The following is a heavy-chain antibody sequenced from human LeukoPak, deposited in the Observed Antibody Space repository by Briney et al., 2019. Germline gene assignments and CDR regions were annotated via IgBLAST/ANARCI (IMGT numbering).Heavy chain of an antibody. J-gene: IGHJ4*02. D-gene: IGHD6-6*01. V-gene: IGHV2-70*04. CDR1: GFSLSTSGMR. CDR2: IDWDDDK. Sequence: SGPTLVNPTQTLTLTCTFSGFSLSTSGMRVSWIRQPPGKALEWLARIDWDDDKFYSTSLKTRLTIFKGTSKNQVVLTMTNMDPVDTATYYCARTPSSSSYFDYWGQGTQVTVSS. CDR3: ARTPSSSSYFDY.